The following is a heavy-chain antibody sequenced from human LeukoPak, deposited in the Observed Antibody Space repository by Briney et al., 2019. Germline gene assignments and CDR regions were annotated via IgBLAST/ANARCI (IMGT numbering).Heavy chain of an antibody. CDR3: AILRLGIAAAAPFDY. V-gene: IGHV4-34*01. Sequence: PSETLSLTCAVYGGSFSGYYWSWIRQPPGKGLEWIGEINHSGSTNYNPSLKSRVTISVDTSKNQFSLKLSSVTAADTAVYYCAILRLGIAAAAPFDYWGQGTLVTVSS. CDR2: INHSGST. CDR1: GGSFSGYY. D-gene: IGHD6-13*01. J-gene: IGHJ4*02.